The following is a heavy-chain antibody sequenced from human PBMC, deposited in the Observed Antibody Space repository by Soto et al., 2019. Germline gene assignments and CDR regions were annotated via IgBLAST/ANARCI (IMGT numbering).Heavy chain of an antibody. CDR3: ARRRGALRILYYYGMDV. J-gene: IGHJ6*02. D-gene: IGHD1-26*01. V-gene: IGHV4-61*01. CDR2: IYHSGST. Sequence: ASETLSLTCIVSGGSVSSSSYYWSWIRQPPGKGLEWIGYIYHSGSTNYNPSLKSRDTISVDTSKNEFSLKLSSVTAADTAVYYCARRRGALRILYYYGMDVWGQGTTVTVSS. CDR1: GGSVSSSSYY.